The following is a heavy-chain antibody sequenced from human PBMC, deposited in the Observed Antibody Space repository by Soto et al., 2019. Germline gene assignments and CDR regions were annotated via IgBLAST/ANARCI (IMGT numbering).Heavy chain of an antibody. D-gene: IGHD6-13*01. J-gene: IGHJ5*02. V-gene: IGHV4-59*01. CDR3: AIYPFGYSSSWYGNWFDP. CDR2: IYYSGST. Sequence: SETLSLTCTVSGGSISSYYWSWIRQPPGKGLEWIGYIYYSGSTNYNPSLKSRVTISVDTSKNQFSLKLSSVTAADTAVYYCAIYPFGYSSSWYGNWFDPWGQGTLVTVSS. CDR1: GGSISSYY.